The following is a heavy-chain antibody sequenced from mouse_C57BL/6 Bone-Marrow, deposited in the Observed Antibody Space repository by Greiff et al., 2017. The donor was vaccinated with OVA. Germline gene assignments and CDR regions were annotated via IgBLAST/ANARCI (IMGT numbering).Heavy chain of an antibody. V-gene: IGHV1-39*01. D-gene: IGHD1-1*01. CDR1: GYSFTDYN. CDR2: INPNYGTT. Sequence: VQLQQSGPELVKPGASVKISCKASGYSFTDYNMNWVQQSNGQSLEWIGVINPNYGTTSYNQTFKGKATLTVDQSSSTAYMQLNSLTSEDSAVYYGARRGTTGVGGFAYWGQGTLVTVSA. CDR3: ARRGTTGVGGFAY. J-gene: IGHJ3*01.